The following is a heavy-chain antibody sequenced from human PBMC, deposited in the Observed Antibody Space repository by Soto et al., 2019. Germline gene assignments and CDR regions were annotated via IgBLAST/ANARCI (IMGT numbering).Heavy chain of an antibody. CDR1: GGSFSGYY. D-gene: IGHD6-6*01. CDR2: INHSGST. J-gene: IGHJ5*02. V-gene: IGHV4-34*01. CDR3: ARGFIAARPAVNWFDP. Sequence: QVQLQQWGAGLLKPSETLSLTCAVYGGSFSGYYWSWIRQPPGKGLEWIGEINHSGSTNYNPSLNSRVTISVDTSKNQFSLKLSSVTAADTAVYYCARGFIAARPAVNWFDPWGQGTLVTVSS.